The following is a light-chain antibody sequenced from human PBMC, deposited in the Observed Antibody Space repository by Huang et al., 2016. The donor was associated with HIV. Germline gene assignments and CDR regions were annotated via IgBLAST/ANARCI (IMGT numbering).Light chain of an antibody. CDR3: QQTYSTPKT. V-gene: IGKV1-39*01. Sequence: DIQMTPSPSSLSASVGDRVTITCRTSQRISSFLHGFQQKPRKAPKLLIHTTSSLQGGRSSRFSGSGSGTHFTLTINSLQPEDSATYYCQQTYSTPKTFGQGTKLEIK. CDR1: QRISSF. J-gene: IGKJ2*01. CDR2: TTS.